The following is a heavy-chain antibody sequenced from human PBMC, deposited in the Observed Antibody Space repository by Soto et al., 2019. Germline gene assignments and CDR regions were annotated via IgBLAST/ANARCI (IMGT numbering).Heavy chain of an antibody. V-gene: IGHV1-18*01. Sequence: QAQLVQSGAEVKKPGASVKVSCKASGYTFYSHSISWVRQAPGQGLEWMGRINADYGNTQYAQKFRGRVTMTTDTSTTTAYMELTNLSSDVTAVYYCARCIQGDYYYGMDIWGQGTTVTVAS. D-gene: IGHD5-18*01. CDR3: ARCIQGDYYYGMDI. J-gene: IGHJ6*02. CDR2: INADYGNT. CDR1: GYTFYSHS.